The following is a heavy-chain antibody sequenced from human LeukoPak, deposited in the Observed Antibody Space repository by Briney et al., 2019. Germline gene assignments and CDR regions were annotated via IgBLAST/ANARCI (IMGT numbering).Heavy chain of an antibody. V-gene: IGHV3-33*08. CDR2: IWYDGSNK. D-gene: IGHD4-17*01. CDR3: ARAGYGDPHFDF. Sequence: GGSLRLSCSASGFIFSSYYMHWVRQAPGKGLDWVAAIWYDGSNKYYGDSVKGRFTISRDNSKNTLYLQMNSLRAEDTAAYYCARAGYGDPHFDFWGQGTLVTVSS. CDR1: GFIFSSYY. J-gene: IGHJ4*02.